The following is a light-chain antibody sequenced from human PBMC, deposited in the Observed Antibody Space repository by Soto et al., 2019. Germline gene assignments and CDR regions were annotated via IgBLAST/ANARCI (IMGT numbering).Light chain of an antibody. CDR1: RSVSSY. V-gene: IGKV3-11*01. Sequence: DIVLTQSPAPLSLSPGERTTLSCRASRSVSSYLAWYQQKPGQAPRLLIYDASNTATGIPARFSGSGSGTDFSLTISSLAPEDFAVYYCKQRSNWRPYIFGQGTKVDI. CDR3: KQRSNWRPYI. CDR2: DAS. J-gene: IGKJ2*01.